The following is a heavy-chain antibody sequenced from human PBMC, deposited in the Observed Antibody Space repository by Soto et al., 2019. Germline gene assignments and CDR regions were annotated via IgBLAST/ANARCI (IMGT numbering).Heavy chain of an antibody. D-gene: IGHD2-8*01. CDR3: ARGQLGYCTNGVCFTYWYFYL. J-gene: IGHJ2*01. CDR2: ISSSSSYI. CDR1: GFTFSSYS. Sequence: EVQLVESGGGLVKPGGSLRLSCAASGFTFSSYSMNWVHQAPGKGLEWVSSISSSSSYIYYPDSVQGRFTISRDNAKNYLYLQMNSLIAEETAVYYCARGQLGYCTNGVCFTYWYFYLWGRGTLVTVSS. V-gene: IGHV3-21*01.